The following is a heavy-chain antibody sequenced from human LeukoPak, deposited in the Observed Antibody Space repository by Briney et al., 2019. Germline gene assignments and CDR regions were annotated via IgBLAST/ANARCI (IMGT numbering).Heavy chain of an antibody. CDR2: IYHSGST. V-gene: IGHV4-38-2*01. CDR1: GYSISSGYY. D-gene: IGHD3-10*01. J-gene: IGHJ4*02. CDR3: ARRARGAPFDY. Sequence: PSETPSLTCAVSGYSISSGYYWGWIRPPPGKGLEWIGSIYHSGSTYYNPSLKRRVTISGDTSKNQFSLKLSSVIAADTAVYYCARRARGAPFDYWGQGTLVTVSS.